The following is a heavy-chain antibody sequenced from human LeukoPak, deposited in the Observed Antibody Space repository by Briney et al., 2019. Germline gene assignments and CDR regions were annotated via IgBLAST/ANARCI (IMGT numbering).Heavy chain of an antibody. D-gene: IGHD2-2*02. V-gene: IGHV1-69*05. J-gene: IGHJ6*03. CDR3: VRGVWYQLLYRSDYYYYMDV. CDR1: GGTFRKHA. Sequence: SVKVSCKASGGTFRKHAISWVRQAPGQGLEWMGGIIPMFGIANYAQRLQGRVTITTDESTSTAYMELSSLRSADTAVYYCVRGVWYQLLYRSDYYYYMDVWGKGTTVTVSS. CDR2: IIPMFGIA.